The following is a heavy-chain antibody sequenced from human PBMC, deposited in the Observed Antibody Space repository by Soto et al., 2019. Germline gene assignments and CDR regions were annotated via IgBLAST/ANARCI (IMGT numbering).Heavy chain of an antibody. Sequence: QPGGSLRLSCAASGFTFSSYEMNWVRQAPGKGLEWVSYISSSGSTIYYADSVKGRFTISRDNAKNSLYLQMNSLRAEDTAVYYCARDRSGYSSSSGFGYWGQGTLVTVSS. CDR2: ISSSGSTI. J-gene: IGHJ4*02. D-gene: IGHD6-6*01. V-gene: IGHV3-48*03. CDR1: GFTFSSYE. CDR3: ARDRSGYSSSSGFGY.